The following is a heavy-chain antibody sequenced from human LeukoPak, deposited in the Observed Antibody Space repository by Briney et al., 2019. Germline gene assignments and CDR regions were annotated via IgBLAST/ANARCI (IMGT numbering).Heavy chain of an antibody. J-gene: IGHJ4*02. D-gene: IGHD6-19*01. V-gene: IGHV2-5*02. Sequence: SGPTLVKPTQTLTLTCTFSGFSLSTSGVGVGWIRQPPGKALEWLALIYWDDDKRYSPSLKSRLTTTKDTSENQVVLTMTNMDPVDTATYYCAHSGGWYERVFYFDYWGQGTLVTVSS. CDR1: GFSLSTSGVG. CDR2: IYWDDDK. CDR3: AHSGGWYERVFYFDY.